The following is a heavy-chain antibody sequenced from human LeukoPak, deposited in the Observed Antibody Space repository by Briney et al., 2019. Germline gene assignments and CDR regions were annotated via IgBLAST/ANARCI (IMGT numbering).Heavy chain of an antibody. Sequence: ASVKLSCKASGGTFSDYALNWVRQAPGQGLEWMGVFIPVLGTANSTQNFQDRVSITADISTHTVYMELSSLKSEDTAVYFCAGIPVFGVVLHQEPVWGKGTTVTVSS. J-gene: IGHJ6*04. D-gene: IGHD2-8*01. V-gene: IGHV1-69*10. CDR3: AGIPVFGVVLHQEPV. CDR2: FIPVLGTA. CDR1: GGTFSDYA.